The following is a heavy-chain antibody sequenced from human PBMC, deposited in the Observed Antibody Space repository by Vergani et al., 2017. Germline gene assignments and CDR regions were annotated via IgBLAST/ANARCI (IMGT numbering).Heavy chain of an antibody. D-gene: IGHD6-13*01. Sequence: EVQLVESGGGLIHPGGSLRLSCEGSGFSFSGYWMHWVRQSPEKGLVWVSRIKSDGSITNYADSVKGRFTISRDNSKNMLYLQMNSLRVEDTAVYYCVRVRKGSSWYLDYWGQGALVTVSS. J-gene: IGHJ4*02. V-gene: IGHV3-74*01. CDR3: VRVRKGSSWYLDY. CDR2: IKSDGSIT. CDR1: GFSFSGYW.